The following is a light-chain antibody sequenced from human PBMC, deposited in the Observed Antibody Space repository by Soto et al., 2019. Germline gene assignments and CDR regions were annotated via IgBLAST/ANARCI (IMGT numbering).Light chain of an antibody. CDR2: DAS. CDR3: QQRSGWPLT. Sequence: EIVLTQSPSTLSLSPGERATLSCRASQSVSSYLAWYQQKSGQAPRLLMYDASNRATGIPARFSGSGSGTDFTLTISSLEPEDFAVYYCQQRSGWPLTFGGGTKVDIK. V-gene: IGKV3-11*01. CDR1: QSVSSY. J-gene: IGKJ4*01.